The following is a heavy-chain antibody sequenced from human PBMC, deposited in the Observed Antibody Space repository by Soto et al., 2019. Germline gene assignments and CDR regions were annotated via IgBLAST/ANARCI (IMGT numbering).Heavy chain of an antibody. D-gene: IGHD5-12*01. Sequence: PGGSLRLSCAASGFTFSGSAMHWVRQASGKGLEWVGRIRSKANSYATAYAASVKGRFTISRDDSKNTAYLQMNSLKTEDTAVYYCTRRIEVATITSGAFDIWGQGTMVTVSS. J-gene: IGHJ3*02. V-gene: IGHV3-73*01. CDR2: IRSKANSYAT. CDR3: TRRIEVATITSGAFDI. CDR1: GFTFSGSA.